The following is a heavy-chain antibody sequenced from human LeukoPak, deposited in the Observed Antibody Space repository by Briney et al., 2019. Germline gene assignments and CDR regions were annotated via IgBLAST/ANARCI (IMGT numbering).Heavy chain of an antibody. CDR2: LYDSGST. CDR1: GGSISSSSYY. D-gene: IGHD3-10*01. V-gene: IGHV4-39*01. CDR3: ASVRRGFGESSKYYAYYYMGV. Sequence: PSETLSLTCTVSGGSISSSSYYWGWIRQPPGKGLEWIGSLYDSGSTYYNPSLKSRVTISLDTSKNQFSLKLSSVTAADTAVYYCASVRRGFGESSKYYAYYYMGVWGKGTTVTISS. J-gene: IGHJ6*03.